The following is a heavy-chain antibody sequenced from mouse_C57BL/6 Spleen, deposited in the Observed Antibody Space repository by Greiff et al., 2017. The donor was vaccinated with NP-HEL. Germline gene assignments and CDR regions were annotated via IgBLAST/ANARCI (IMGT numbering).Heavy chain of an antibody. CDR1: GYAFSSSW. J-gene: IGHJ3*01. Sequence: VKLQESGPELVKPGASVKISCKASGYAFSSSWMNWVKQRPGKGLEWIGRIYPGAGDTNYNGKFKGKATLTADKSSSTAYMQLSSLTSEDSAVYCCARSRSSGFFAYWGQGTLVTVSA. D-gene: IGHD3-2*02. CDR3: ARSRSSGFFAY. V-gene: IGHV1-82*01. CDR2: IYPGAGDT.